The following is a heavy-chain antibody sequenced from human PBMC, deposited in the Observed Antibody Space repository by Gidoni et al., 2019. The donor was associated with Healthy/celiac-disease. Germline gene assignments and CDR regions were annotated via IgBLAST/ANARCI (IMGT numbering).Heavy chain of an antibody. CDR1: GFPFSSYG. CDR3: ARDGDSSGYYAFDY. D-gene: IGHD3-22*01. CDR2: ISSSSSNI. Sequence: EVQLVESGVGLVTPGVSLRLSCAASGFPFSSYGMNWVRQAPGKGLEWVSSISSSSSNIYYADSVKGRFTISRDNAKNSLYLQMNSLRAEDTAVYYCARDGDSSGYYAFDYWGQGTLVTVSS. V-gene: IGHV3-21*01. J-gene: IGHJ4*02.